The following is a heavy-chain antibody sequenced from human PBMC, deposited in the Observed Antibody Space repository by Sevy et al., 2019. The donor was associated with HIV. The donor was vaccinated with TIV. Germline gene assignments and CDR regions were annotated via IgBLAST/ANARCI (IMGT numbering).Heavy chain of an antibody. J-gene: IGHJ4*02. CDR3: ARRTNSGHCSGGSCSIFDY. CDR2: INPGDSET. Sequence: GESLKISCKGSGYRFTSYWIGWVRQMPGKGLEWMGIINPGDSETTYSPSFQCQVTITVDKSISTAYLQWSSLKASDTDLYYCARRTNSGHCSGGSCSIFDYWGEGTLVTVSS. V-gene: IGHV5-51*01. D-gene: IGHD2-15*01. CDR1: GYRFTSYW.